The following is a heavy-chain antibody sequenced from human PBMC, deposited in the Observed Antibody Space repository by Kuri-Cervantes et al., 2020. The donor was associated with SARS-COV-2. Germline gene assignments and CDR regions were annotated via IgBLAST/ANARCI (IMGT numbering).Heavy chain of an antibody. Sequence: LSLTCAASGFTFSSYAMHWVRQAPGKELEWVAVISYDGSNKYYADSVKGRFTISRDNSKNTLYLQMNSLRAEDTAVYYCARPQGYCSGGSCPDAFDIWGQGTMVTVSS. D-gene: IGHD2-15*01. CDR1: GFTFSSYA. CDR2: ISYDGSNK. J-gene: IGHJ3*02. CDR3: ARPQGYCSGGSCPDAFDI. V-gene: IGHV3-30-3*01.